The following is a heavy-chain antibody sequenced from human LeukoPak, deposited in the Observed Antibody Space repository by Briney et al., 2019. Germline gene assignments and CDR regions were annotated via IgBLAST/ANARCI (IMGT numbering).Heavy chain of an antibody. CDR3: AKDGSGTIGYYFDY. D-gene: IGHD3-10*01. J-gene: IGHJ4*02. Sequence: GGSLRLSCAASGFSFSSYWMSWVRQAPGKGLEWVAVISYDGSNKYYADSVKGRFTISRDNSKNTLYLQMNSLRAEDTAVYYCAKDGSGTIGYYFDYWGQGTLVTVSS. V-gene: IGHV3-30*18. CDR1: GFSFSSYW. CDR2: ISYDGSNK.